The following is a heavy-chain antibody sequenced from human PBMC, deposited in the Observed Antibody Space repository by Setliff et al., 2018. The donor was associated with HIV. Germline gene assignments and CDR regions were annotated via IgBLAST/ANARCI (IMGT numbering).Heavy chain of an antibody. D-gene: IGHD6-13*01. V-gene: IGHV3-11*05. Sequence: GGSLRLSCSASGFTFSDYYMTWIRQAPGKGLEFISYISSSGSYTKYADSVKGRFTISRDNAENSLYLQMNSLRVEDSAVYYCVRESSWPHVDYWGQGLLVTVSS. CDR2: ISSSGSYT. J-gene: IGHJ4*02. CDR3: VRESSWPHVDY. CDR1: GFTFSDYY.